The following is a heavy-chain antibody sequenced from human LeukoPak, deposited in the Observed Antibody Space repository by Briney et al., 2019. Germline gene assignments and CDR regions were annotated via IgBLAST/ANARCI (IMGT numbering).Heavy chain of an antibody. D-gene: IGHD2-21*02. J-gene: IGHJ4*02. Sequence: GGSLRLSCSASGFTFSSYAMHRVRQAPGKGLEYVSAISSNGGSTYYADSVKGRFTISRDNSKNTLYLQMSSLRPEDTAVYYCVKGIVVVTARAFDYWGQGTLVTVSS. CDR1: GFTFSSYA. CDR2: ISSNGGST. CDR3: VKGIVVVTARAFDY. V-gene: IGHV3-64D*06.